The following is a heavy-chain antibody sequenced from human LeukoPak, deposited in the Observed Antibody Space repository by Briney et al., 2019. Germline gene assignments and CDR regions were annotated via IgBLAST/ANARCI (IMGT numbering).Heavy chain of an antibody. CDR1: GYSISSGYY. CDR3: ARGIIVGASSRRDY. CDR2: IYHSGST. J-gene: IGHJ4*02. V-gene: IGHV4-38-2*02. Sequence: PSETLSLTCTVSGYSISSGYYWGWIRQPPGKGLEWIGSIYHSGSTYYNPSLKSRVTISVDTSKNQFSLKLSSVTAADTAVYYCARGIIVGASSRRDYWGQGTLVTVSS. D-gene: IGHD1-26*01.